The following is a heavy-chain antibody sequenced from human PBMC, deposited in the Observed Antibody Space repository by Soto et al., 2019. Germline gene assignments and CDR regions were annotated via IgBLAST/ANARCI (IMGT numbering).Heavy chain of an antibody. D-gene: IGHD4-17*01. Sequence: QVQLQESSPGLVKPSETLSLTCTVSGGSISSYYWSWIRQPPGKGLEWIGNIYYSGSTNYNPSLKSRVTISVDTSKNQFSLKLSSVTAADTAVYYCARGYGDYVSDYWGQGTLVTVAS. CDR1: GGSISSYY. CDR3: ARGYGDYVSDY. CDR2: IYYSGST. J-gene: IGHJ4*02. V-gene: IGHV4-59*01.